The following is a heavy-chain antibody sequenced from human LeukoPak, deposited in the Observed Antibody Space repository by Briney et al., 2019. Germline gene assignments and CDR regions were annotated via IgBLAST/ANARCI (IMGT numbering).Heavy chain of an antibody. J-gene: IGHJ4*01. Sequence: PSETLSLTCTVSGDSVNSDNHYWVWIRQPPGKGLEWIGYISYSGTTYYNPSLKSRAIVTADMSKSQFSLKLNSVTAADTAVYYCARATTVTTRYFDSWGQGTLVTVTS. CDR3: ARATTVTTRYFDS. CDR2: ISYSGTT. CDR1: GDSVNSDNHY. D-gene: IGHD4-17*01. V-gene: IGHV4-31*03.